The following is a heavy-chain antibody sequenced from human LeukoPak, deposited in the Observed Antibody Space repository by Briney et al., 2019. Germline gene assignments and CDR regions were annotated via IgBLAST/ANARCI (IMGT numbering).Heavy chain of an antibody. CDR3: ARDYYYGMDV. J-gene: IGHJ6*02. CDR1: GFTFSTYW. Sequence: GGSLRLSCEASGFTFSTYWMHWVRHAPGKGLEWVSRINPDGITTTCADSVKGRFTISRDNAKNTLFLQMNSLRAEDTAVYYCARDYYYGMDVWGQGTTITVSS. V-gene: IGHV3-74*01. CDR2: INPDGITT.